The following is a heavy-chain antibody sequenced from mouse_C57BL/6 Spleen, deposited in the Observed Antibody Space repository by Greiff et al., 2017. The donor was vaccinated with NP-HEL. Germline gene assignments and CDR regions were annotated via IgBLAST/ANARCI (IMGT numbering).Heavy chain of an antibody. Sequence: EVKLMESGGGLVKPGGSLKLSCAASGFTFSDYGMHWVRQAPEKGLEWVAYISSGSSTIYYADTVKGRFTISRDNAKNTLFLQMTSLRSEDTAMYYCAKNLRGYWYFDVWGTGTTVTVSS. CDR1: GFTFSDYG. D-gene: IGHD2-12*01. J-gene: IGHJ1*03. CDR3: AKNLRGYWYFDV. V-gene: IGHV5-17*01. CDR2: ISSGSSTI.